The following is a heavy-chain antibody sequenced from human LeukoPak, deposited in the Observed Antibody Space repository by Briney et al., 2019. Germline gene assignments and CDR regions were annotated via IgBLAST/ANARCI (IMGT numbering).Heavy chain of an antibody. Sequence: SETLSLTCTVSGDSMNGLSWSWIRQSPGKGLEWIGRISVTDSTNYNPSLTSRVTMSVDTSKNQFSLNLRSLSAADAAVYYCARLRRDSSGWYADDSWGQGTLVTVSS. CDR2: ISVTDST. J-gene: IGHJ4*02. V-gene: IGHV4-4*07. D-gene: IGHD6-19*01. CDR1: GDSMNGLS. CDR3: ARLRRDSSGWYADDS.